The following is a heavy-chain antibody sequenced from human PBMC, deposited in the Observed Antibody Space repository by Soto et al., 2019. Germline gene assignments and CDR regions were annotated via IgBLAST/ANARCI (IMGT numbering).Heavy chain of an antibody. J-gene: IGHJ6*02. V-gene: IGHV3-15*07. CDR2: IKSKTDGGTT. CDR1: GFTFSNAW. D-gene: IGHD6-13*01. Sequence: GGSLRLSCAASGFTFSNAWMNWVRQAPGKGLEWVGRIKSKTDGGTTDYAAPVKGRFTISRDDSKNTLYLQMNSLKTEDTAVYYCTTDYTAAAGVLYGMDVWGQGTTVTVSS. CDR3: TTDYTAAAGVLYGMDV.